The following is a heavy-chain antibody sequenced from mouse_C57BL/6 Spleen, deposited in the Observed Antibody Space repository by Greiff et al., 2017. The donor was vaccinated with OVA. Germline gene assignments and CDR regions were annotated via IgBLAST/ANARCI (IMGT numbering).Heavy chain of an antibody. V-gene: IGHV5-4*01. J-gene: IGHJ2*01. CDR2: ISDGGSYT. Sequence: EVNVVESGGGLVKPGGSLKLSCAASGFTFSSYAMSWVRQTPEKRLEWVATISDGGSYTYYPDNVKGRFTISRDNAKNNLYLQMSHLKSEDTAMYYCARDEGNWALDYWGQGTTLTVSS. CDR3: ARDEGNWALDY. CDR1: GFTFSSYA. D-gene: IGHD4-1*01.